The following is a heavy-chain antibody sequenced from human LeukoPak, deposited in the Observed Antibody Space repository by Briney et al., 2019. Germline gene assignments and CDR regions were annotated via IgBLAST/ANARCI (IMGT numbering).Heavy chain of an antibody. CDR3: ARDPSNPYYYYYGMDV. CDR1: GFTFSSYA. V-gene: IGHV3-30-3*01. CDR2: ISYDGSNK. Sequence: PGGSLRLSCAASGFTFSSYAMHWVRQAPGKGLEWVAVISYDGSNKYHADSVKGRFTISRDNSKNTLYLQMSSLRAEDTAVYYCARDPSNPYYYYYGMDVWGQGTTVTVSS. J-gene: IGHJ6*02. D-gene: IGHD4-11*01.